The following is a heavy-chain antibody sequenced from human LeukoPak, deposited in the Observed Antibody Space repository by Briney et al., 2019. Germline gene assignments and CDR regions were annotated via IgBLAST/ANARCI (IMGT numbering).Heavy chain of an antibody. V-gene: IGHV4-61*10. CDR1: GGSISSGSYY. J-gene: IGHJ4*02. CDR3: AGFRVGGDPGW. D-gene: IGHD2-21*02. Sequence: SETLSLTCTVSGGSISSGSYYWSWIRQPAGKGLEWIGYIYYSGSTNYNPSLKSRVTISVDTSKNQFSLKLSSVTAADTAVYYCAGFRVGGDPGWWGQGTLVTVSS. CDR2: IYYSGST.